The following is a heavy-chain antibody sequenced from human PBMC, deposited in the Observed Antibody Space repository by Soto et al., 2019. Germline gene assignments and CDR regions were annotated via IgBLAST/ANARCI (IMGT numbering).Heavy chain of an antibody. CDR3: ARPIYGSGSYFYYYGMDV. Sequence: GESLKISCKGSGYSFTSYWISWVRQIPGKGLEWMGRIDPSDSYTNYSPSFQGHVTISADKSISTAYLQWSSLKASDTAMYYCARPIYGSGSYFYYYGMDVWGQGTTVTVSS. CDR1: GYSFTSYW. CDR2: IDPSDSYT. J-gene: IGHJ6*02. V-gene: IGHV5-10-1*01. D-gene: IGHD3-10*01.